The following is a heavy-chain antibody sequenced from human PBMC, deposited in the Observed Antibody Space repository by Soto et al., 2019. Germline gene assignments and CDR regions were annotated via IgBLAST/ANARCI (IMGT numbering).Heavy chain of an antibody. V-gene: IGHV1-18*01. Sequence: ASVKVSCKASGYTFTSYGNSWVRQAPGQGLEWMGWISAYNGNTNYAQKLQGRVTMTTDTSTSTAYMELRSLRSDDTAVYYCAREDYYYDSSGYFKYYFDYWGQGTLVTVSS. CDR1: GYTFTSYG. CDR2: ISAYNGNT. J-gene: IGHJ4*02. D-gene: IGHD3-22*01. CDR3: AREDYYYDSSGYFKYYFDY.